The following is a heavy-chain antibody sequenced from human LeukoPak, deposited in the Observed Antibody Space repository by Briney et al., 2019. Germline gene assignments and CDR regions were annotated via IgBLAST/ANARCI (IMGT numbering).Heavy chain of an antibody. CDR3: ARGGSYYGSYNWFDP. Sequence: ASVKVSCKVSGYTFTSYDINWVRQATGQGLEWMGWMNPNSGNTGYAQKFQGRVTMTRNTSISTAYMELSSLRSEDTAVYYCARGGSYYGSYNWFDPWGQGTLVTVSS. CDR2: MNPNSGNT. V-gene: IGHV1-8*01. CDR1: GYTFTSYD. D-gene: IGHD1-26*01. J-gene: IGHJ5*02.